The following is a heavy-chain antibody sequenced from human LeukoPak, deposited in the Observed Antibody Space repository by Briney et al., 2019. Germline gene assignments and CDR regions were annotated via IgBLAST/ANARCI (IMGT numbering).Heavy chain of an antibody. D-gene: IGHD4-17*01. CDR2: ISGSGGST. J-gene: IGHJ4*02. Sequence: PGGSLRLSSAPSLFTFSSYAMSSVRQSPGNGLEWVSAISGSGGSTYYADSVKGRFTISRDNSKNTLYLQMNSLRAEDTAVYYCAKGSVTLDYWGQGTLVTVSS. CDR3: AKGSVTLDY. V-gene: IGHV3-23*01. CDR1: LFTFSSYA.